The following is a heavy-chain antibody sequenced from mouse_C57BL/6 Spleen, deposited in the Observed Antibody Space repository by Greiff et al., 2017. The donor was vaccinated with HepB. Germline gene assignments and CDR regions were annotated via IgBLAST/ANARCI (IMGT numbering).Heavy chain of an antibody. CDR3: ARLTGGYFDV. Sequence: QVQLKQPGAELVKPGASVKMSCKASGYTFTSYWITWVKQRPGQGLEWIGDIYPGSGSTNYNQKFKSKATLTVDTSSSTAYMQLSSLTSEDSAVYYYARLTGGYFDVWGTGTTVTVSS. CDR1: GYTFTSYW. J-gene: IGHJ1*03. CDR2: IYPGSGST. V-gene: IGHV1-55*01. D-gene: IGHD4-1*01.